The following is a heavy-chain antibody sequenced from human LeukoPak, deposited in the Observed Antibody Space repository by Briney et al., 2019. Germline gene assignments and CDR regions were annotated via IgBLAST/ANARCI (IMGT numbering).Heavy chain of an antibody. Sequence: SETLSLTCAVYGGSFSGYYWSWIRQPPGKGLEWIGEINHSGSTNYNPSLKSRVTISVDTSKNQFSLKLSSVTAADTAVYYCARGRYCSSTSCASRIFDYWGQGTLATVSS. D-gene: IGHD2-2*01. V-gene: IGHV4-34*01. CDR2: INHSGST. CDR3: ARGRYCSSTSCASRIFDY. CDR1: GGSFSGYY. J-gene: IGHJ4*02.